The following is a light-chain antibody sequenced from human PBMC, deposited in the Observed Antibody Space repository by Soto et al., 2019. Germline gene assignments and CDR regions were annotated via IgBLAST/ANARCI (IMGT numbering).Light chain of an antibody. V-gene: IGKV3-20*01. CDR3: QQYDTSSWAYT. J-gene: IGKJ2*01. CDR1: QSVCSSY. CDR2: GAS. Sequence: EVVLTQSPVTLSLSPGERATLSCRASQSVCSSYLAWYQQKPGQAPSLLIYGASSSATGIPDTFSGSGSGTDFTLTISRLEPEDCAGYYCQQYDTSSWAYTFGQGTKLEIK.